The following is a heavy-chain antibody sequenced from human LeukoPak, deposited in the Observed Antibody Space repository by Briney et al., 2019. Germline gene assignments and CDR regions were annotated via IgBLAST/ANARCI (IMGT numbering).Heavy chain of an antibody. J-gene: IGHJ4*02. CDR2: IYHSGNT. CDR3: ASSLSSSWYKGFDY. Sequence: SETLSLTCAVSGASISSGGFSWSWIRQPPGKGLEWIGYIYHSGNTYYNPSLKSRVTISVDRSKNQFSLKLSSVTAADTAVYYCASSLSSSWYKGFDYWGQGTLVTVSS. CDR1: GASISSGGFS. D-gene: IGHD6-13*01. V-gene: IGHV4-30-2*01.